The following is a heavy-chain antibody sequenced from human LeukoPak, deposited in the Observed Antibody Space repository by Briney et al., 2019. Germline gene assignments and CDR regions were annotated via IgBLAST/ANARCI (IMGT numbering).Heavy chain of an antibody. V-gene: IGHV3-11*04. Sequence: GGSLRLSCAASGFTFSDYYMSWIRQAPGKGLEWVSYISSSGSTIYYADSVKGRFIISRDNSKNTLYLQMNSLIPEDTAVYYCARQYISGQWYFDYWGQGTLVTVSS. CDR2: ISSSGSTI. D-gene: IGHD5-18*01. CDR3: ARQYISGQWYFDY. CDR1: GFTFSDYY. J-gene: IGHJ4*02.